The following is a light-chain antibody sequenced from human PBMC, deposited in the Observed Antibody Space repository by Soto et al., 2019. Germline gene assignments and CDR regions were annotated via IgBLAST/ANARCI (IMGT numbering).Light chain of an antibody. V-gene: IGKV3-15*01. CDR1: QSVGSN. Sequence: EIVMTQFPATLAVSPGERATLSCRASQSVGSNLAWYQQRPGQAPRLLIYGASTRATGIPARFIGSGSGTEFTLTISRLEPEDFAVYYCQQYGSSPYTFGQGTKLEIK. CDR3: QQYGSSPYT. CDR2: GAS. J-gene: IGKJ2*01.